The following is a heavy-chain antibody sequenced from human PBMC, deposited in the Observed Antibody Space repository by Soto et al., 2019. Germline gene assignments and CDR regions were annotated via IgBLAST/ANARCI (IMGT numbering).Heavy chain of an antibody. J-gene: IGHJ4*02. D-gene: IGHD3-16*01. Sequence: QVQLVQSGAEVKKPGASVKVSCKASGYTFTNFGISWVRQAPGQGLEWMGWISAYNGNTYYAQNFQGRVTMTTDTSTSTAYMELSRLRSDDTAVYFGARGGTPIDYWCQGTLVTVSS. CDR2: ISAYNGNT. CDR1: GYTFTNFG. CDR3: ARGGTPIDY. V-gene: IGHV1-18*01.